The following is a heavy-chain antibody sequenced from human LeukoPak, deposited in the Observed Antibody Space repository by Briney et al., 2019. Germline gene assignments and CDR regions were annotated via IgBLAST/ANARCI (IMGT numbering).Heavy chain of an antibody. V-gene: IGHV4-59*01. CDR3: ARDRVAGFDY. J-gene: IGHJ4*02. CDR2: IHYSGST. CDR1: GGSISSYY. Sequence: SETLSLTCTVSGGSISSYYWSWIRQPPGKGLEWIGSIHYSGSTTYNPSLKSRVTISVDTSKNQFSLKLSSVTAADTAVYYCARDRVAGFDYWGQGTLVTVSS. D-gene: IGHD3-3*01.